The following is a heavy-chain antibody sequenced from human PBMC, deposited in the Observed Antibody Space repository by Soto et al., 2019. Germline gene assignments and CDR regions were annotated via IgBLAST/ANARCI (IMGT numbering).Heavy chain of an antibody. CDR3: ARGVAGPLHWFDP. CDR1: GYSFTSYA. J-gene: IGHJ5*02. V-gene: IGHV1-3*01. D-gene: IGHD6-19*01. CDR2: INAGNGNT. Sequence: ASVKVSCKASGYSFTSYAMHWVRQAPGQRLEWMGWINAGNGNTKYSQKFQGRVTITRDTSASTAYMELSSLRSEDTAVYYCARGVAGPLHWFDPWGQGTLVTISS.